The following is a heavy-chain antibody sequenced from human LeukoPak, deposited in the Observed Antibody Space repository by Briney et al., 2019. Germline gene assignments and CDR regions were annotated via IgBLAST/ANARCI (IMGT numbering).Heavy chain of an antibody. D-gene: IGHD1-7*01. Sequence: ASVKVSCKASGYTFTGYFTHWVRQAPGQGLEWMGWINPNSGGTNYAQKFQGRVTMTRDTSISTVYMELNRLRSDDTGIYYCARKGVWNYVFVYWGQGSLVTVSS. CDR3: ARKGVWNYVFVY. V-gene: IGHV1-2*02. CDR2: INPNSGGT. CDR1: GYTFTGYF. J-gene: IGHJ4*02.